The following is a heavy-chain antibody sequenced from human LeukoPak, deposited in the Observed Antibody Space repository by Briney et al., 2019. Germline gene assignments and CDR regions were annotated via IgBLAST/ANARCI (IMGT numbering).Heavy chain of an antibody. J-gene: IGHJ4*02. Sequence: PSETLSLTCTVSGASISSGNYYWGWIRQPPGKGLEWLGSIYYSGDTYNNPPLKSRVTISADTAKSQFSLRLTSMTAADTAVYYCARDVAGNTFDYWGQGALVTVSS. D-gene: IGHD5-12*01. V-gene: IGHV4-39*07. CDR1: GASISSGNYY. CDR2: IYYSGDT. CDR3: ARDVAGNTFDY.